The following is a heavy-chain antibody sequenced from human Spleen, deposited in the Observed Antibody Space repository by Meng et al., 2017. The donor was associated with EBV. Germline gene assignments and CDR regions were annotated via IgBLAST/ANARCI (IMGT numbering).Heavy chain of an antibody. D-gene: IGHD3-10*01. Sequence: HLPASGHGFGKPPVSLSLTCVVSGGSISSSNWWSWVRQPPGKGLEWIGEIYDSGNTNYNPSLKSRVTISVDKSKNQFSLKVGSVTAADTAVYYCARGHGSGLYYRSFDFWGQGTLVTVSS. CDR2: IYDSGNT. CDR1: GGSISSSNW. V-gene: IGHV4-4*03. CDR3: ARGHGSGLYYRSFDF. J-gene: IGHJ4*02.